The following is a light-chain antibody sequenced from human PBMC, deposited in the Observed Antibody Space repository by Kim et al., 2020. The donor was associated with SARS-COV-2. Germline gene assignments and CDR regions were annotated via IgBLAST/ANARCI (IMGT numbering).Light chain of an antibody. CDR2: AAS. J-gene: IGKJ1*01. CDR3: QQYYSYPPT. CDR1: QGISSY. V-gene: IGKV1-8*01. Sequence: ESTGDRVTINCRASQGISSYLAWYQQKPGKAPKLLIYAASTLQSGVPSRFSGSRSGTDFTLTISCLQSEDFATYYCQQYYSYPPTFGQGTKVDIK.